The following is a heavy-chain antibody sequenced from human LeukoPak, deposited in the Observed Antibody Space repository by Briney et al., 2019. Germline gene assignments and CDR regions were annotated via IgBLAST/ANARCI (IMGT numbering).Heavy chain of an antibody. CDR3: AREYCSGGSCDKTYDY. D-gene: IGHD2-15*01. CDR1: GYTFTSYY. V-gene: IGHV1-46*01. CDR2: INPSGGST. J-gene: IGHJ4*02. Sequence: VSVKVSCKASGYTFTSYYMHWVRQAPGQGLEWMGIINPSGGSTSYAQKFQGRVTMTRDTSTSTVYMELSSLRSEDTAVYYCAREYCSGGSCDKTYDYWGQGTLVTVSS.